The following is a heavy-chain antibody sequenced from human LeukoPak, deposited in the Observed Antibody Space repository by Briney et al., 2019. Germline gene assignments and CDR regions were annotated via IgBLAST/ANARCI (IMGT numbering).Heavy chain of an antibody. CDR3: SRRVVTNYYYYYMDV. Sequence: GGSLRLSCTTSGFTFGDYAMSWVRPAPGKGLEWVGFIRINAYGGTTEYAASVKGRSTISRDDSKSIAYLQMNSLKNEDTAVYYCSRRVVTNYYYYYMDVWGKGTTVTVSS. J-gene: IGHJ6*03. CDR2: IRINAYGGTT. V-gene: IGHV3-49*04. CDR1: GFTFGDYA. D-gene: IGHD4-11*01.